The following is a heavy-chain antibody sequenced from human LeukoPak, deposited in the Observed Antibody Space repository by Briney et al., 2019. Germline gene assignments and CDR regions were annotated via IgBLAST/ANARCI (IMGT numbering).Heavy chain of an antibody. D-gene: IGHD1-26*01. Sequence: GGSLRLSCAASGFTFSSYSVNWVRQAPGKGLEWVSSISSSSSYIYYADSVKGRFTISRDNAKNSLYLQMNSLRAEDTAVYYCAKDYAPSGKLVYWGQGTLVTVSS. J-gene: IGHJ4*02. CDR3: AKDYAPSGKLVY. CDR1: GFTFSSYS. CDR2: ISSSSSYI. V-gene: IGHV3-21*01.